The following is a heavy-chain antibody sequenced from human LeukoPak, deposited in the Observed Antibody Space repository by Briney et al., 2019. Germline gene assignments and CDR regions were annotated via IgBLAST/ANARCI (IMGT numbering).Heavy chain of an antibody. D-gene: IGHD2-2*02. CDR3: ARGDIVVVPAAIGGADYYYYYMDV. CDR2: MNPNSGNT. J-gene: IGHJ6*03. CDR1: GYTFTSYD. Sequence: ASVKVSCKASGYTFTSYDINWVRQATGQGLEWMGWMNPNSGNTGYAQKFQGRVTITRNTSISTAYMELSSLRSEDTAVYYCARGDIVVVPAAIGGADYYYYYMDVWGKGTTVTVSS. V-gene: IGHV1-8*03.